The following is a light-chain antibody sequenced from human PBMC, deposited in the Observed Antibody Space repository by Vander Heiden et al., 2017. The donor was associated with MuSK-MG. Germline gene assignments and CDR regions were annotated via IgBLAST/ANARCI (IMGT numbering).Light chain of an antibody. V-gene: IGLV1-40*01. CDR3: QSYDSTLSGYV. CDR2: GNN. Sequence: QSVLTQPPSVSGAPGQRVTISCTGSSSNIATGYNVHWYQQLPGTAPKLLIYGNNNRPSGVPDRFSGSKSGTSASLAITGLQAEDEADYYCQSYDSTLSGYVFGTGTKVTVL. J-gene: IGLJ1*01. CDR1: SSNIATGYN.